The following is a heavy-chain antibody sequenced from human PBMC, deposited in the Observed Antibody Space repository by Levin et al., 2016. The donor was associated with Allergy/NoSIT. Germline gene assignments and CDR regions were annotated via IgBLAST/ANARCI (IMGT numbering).Heavy chain of an antibody. CDR2: ISAYNGNT. V-gene: IGHV1-18*01. CDR3: ARGTWIQHTPGHDY. J-gene: IGHJ4*02. CDR1: GYTFTSYG. Sequence: ASVKVSCKTSGYTFTSYGISWVRQAPGQGLEWMGWISAYNGNTNYAQKLQGRVTMTTDTSTSTAYMELRSLRSDDTAVYYCARGTWIQHTPGHDYWGQGTLVTVSS. D-gene: IGHD5-18*01.